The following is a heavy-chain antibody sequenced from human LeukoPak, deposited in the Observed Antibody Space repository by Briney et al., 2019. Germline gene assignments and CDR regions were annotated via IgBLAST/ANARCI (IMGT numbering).Heavy chain of an antibody. CDR2: IYYSGST. CDR3: ARIRDGYNHDAFDI. Sequence: SETLSLTCTVSGGSISSYYWSWIRQPPGKGLEWIGYIYYSGSTNYNPSLKSRVTISVDTSKNQFSLKLSSVTAADTAVYYCARIRDGYNHDAFDIWGQGTMVTVSS. V-gene: IGHV4-59*01. J-gene: IGHJ3*02. CDR1: GGSISSYY. D-gene: IGHD5-24*01.